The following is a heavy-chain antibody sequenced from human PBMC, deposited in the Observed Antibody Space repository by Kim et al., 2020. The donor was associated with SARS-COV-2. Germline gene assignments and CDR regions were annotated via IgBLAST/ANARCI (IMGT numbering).Heavy chain of an antibody. V-gene: IGHV3-30*04. CDR2: ISYDGSNK. CDR3: ARDKGLWGSGSPDAFDI. J-gene: IGHJ3*02. CDR1: GFTFSSYA. D-gene: IGHD3-10*01. Sequence: GGSLRLSCAASGFTFSSYAMNWVRQAPGKGLEWVSAISYDGSNKYYADSVKGRFTISRDNSKNTLYLQMNSLRAEDTAVYYCARDKGLWGSGSPDAFDIWGQGTMVTVSS.